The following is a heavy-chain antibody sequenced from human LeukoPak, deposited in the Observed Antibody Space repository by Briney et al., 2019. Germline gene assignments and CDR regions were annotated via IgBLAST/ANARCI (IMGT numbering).Heavy chain of an antibody. Sequence: GGSPRLSCVDSGFTFSKYWMSWVRQAPGQGLEWVARIKEDGSEKYYVDSVKGRFTISRDNTKNSMYLQMNSLRAEDTAVYYCARNGLIGFDYWGQGTLVTVSS. CDR2: IKEDGSEK. CDR3: ARNGLIGFDY. D-gene: IGHD3-16*01. J-gene: IGHJ4*02. V-gene: IGHV3-7*04. CDR1: GFTFSKYW.